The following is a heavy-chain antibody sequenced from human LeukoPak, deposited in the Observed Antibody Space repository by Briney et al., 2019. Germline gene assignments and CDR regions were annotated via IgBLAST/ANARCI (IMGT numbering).Heavy chain of an antibody. CDR2: IHSSGGS. V-gene: IGHV4-4*09. D-gene: IGHD1-26*01. J-gene: IGHJ4*02. CDR1: GASISNYY. Sequence: SETLSLTCTVSGASISNYYWSWIRQTPEKGLEWMGHIHSSGGSSYYPSLNSRLTLSIDTSSNQLSLKLPSVTAADTAVYFCARLGSYHDFWGQGALVTVSS. CDR3: ARLGSYHDF.